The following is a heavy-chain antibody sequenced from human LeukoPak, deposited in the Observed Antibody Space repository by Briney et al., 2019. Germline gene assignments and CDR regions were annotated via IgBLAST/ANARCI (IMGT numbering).Heavy chain of an antibody. J-gene: IGHJ3*02. CDR3: AKGEFGWELLVPNGNDAFDI. D-gene: IGHD1-26*01. Sequence: PGGTLRLSCAASGFTFSSYGMNWVRQAPGKGLEWVSGIGPSGSSTYYADSVKGRFTISRDNSKNTLYLQMNSLRAEDTAVYYCAKGEFGWELLVPNGNDAFDIWGQGTMVTVSS. CDR1: GFTFSSYG. CDR2: IGPSGSST. V-gene: IGHV3-23*01.